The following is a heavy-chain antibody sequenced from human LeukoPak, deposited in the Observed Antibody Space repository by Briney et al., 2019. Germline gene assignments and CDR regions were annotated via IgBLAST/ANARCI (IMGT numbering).Heavy chain of an antibody. J-gene: IGHJ4*02. CDR2: MTGPADTT. Sequence: GGSLRLSCAASGFNFNNFAMSWVRQAPGKGLEWLSAMTGPADTTYCAESVKGRFTISRDYSKSMVFLQMNSLRVEDTAIYYCAKGAEIDHWGQGTLVTVSS. CDR1: GFNFNNFA. CDR3: AKGAEIDH. V-gene: IGHV3-23*01.